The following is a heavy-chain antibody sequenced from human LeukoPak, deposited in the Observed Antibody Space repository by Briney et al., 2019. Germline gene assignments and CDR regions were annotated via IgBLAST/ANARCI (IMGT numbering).Heavy chain of an antibody. D-gene: IGHD6-19*01. J-gene: IGHJ3*02. Sequence: SETLSLTCTVSGGSISSYYWSWIRQPPGKGLEWIGYIYYSGSTNYNPSLKSRVTISADTSKSQFSLKLISVTAADTAVYYCARVGYSSGHHDAFDIWGQGTMVTVSS. V-gene: IGHV4-59*01. CDR1: GGSISSYY. CDR2: IYYSGST. CDR3: ARVGYSSGHHDAFDI.